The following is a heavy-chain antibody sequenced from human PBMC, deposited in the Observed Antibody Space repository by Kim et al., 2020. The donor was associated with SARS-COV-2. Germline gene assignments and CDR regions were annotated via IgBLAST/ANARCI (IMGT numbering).Heavy chain of an antibody. J-gene: IGHJ5*02. Sequence: GGSLRLSCAASGFNFSNYGIHWVRQAPGKGLEWVAVMSNDGSNEYYGESVKGRFTISRDNSKSTLYLQMNSLRTEDTAVYYCAKDQDYEILTGGGVFENWFDPWGQGTLVTVSS. CDR1: GFNFSNYG. CDR2: MSNDGSNE. V-gene: IGHV3-30*18. CDR3: AKDQDYEILTGGGVFENWFDP. D-gene: IGHD3-9*01.